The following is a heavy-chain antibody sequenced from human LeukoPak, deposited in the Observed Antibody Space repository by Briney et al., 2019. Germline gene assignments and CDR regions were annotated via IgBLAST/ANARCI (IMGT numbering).Heavy chain of an antibody. J-gene: IGHJ5*02. CDR3: ARDRSTNSYNWFDP. Sequence: ASLKVSCKASGYTFTRYNMHWVRQAPGQGLEWMGWINPNSGGTNYAQKFQGRVTRTRDTSISTAYMELSRLRSDDTAVYYCARDRSTNSYNWFDPWGQGTLVTVSS. CDR2: INPNSGGT. D-gene: IGHD2-2*01. V-gene: IGHV1-2*02. CDR1: GYTFTRYN.